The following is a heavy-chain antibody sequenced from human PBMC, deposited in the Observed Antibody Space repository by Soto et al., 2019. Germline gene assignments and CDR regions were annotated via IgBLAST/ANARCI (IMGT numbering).Heavy chain of an antibody. V-gene: IGHV3-21*01. CDR2: ISSSSNYI. Sequence: PGWSLRLSCVTSGFTVSSNYMSWVRQAPGKGLEWVSSISSSSNYIYYADSVKGRFTISRDNAKNSLYLQMNSLRAEDTAVYYCARGYDSFDSWGQGTLVTVSS. J-gene: IGHJ4*02. CDR3: ARGYDSFDS. CDR1: GFTVSSNY. D-gene: IGHD3-22*01.